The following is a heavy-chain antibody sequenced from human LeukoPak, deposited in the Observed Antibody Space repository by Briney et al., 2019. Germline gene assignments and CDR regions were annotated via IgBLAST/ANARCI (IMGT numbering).Heavy chain of an antibody. V-gene: IGHV4-34*01. Sequence: PSETLSLTCTVSGAPFSNYYWSWIRQPPGKGLEWIGEINHSGSTNYNPSLKSRVTISVDTSKNQFSLKLSSVTAADTAVYYCARGTYYYYYYMDVWGKGTTVTVSS. CDR3: ARGTYYYYYYMDV. CDR1: GAPFSNYY. J-gene: IGHJ6*03. CDR2: INHSGST.